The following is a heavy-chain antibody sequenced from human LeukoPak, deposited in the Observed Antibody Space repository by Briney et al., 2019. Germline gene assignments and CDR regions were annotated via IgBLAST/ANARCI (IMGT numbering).Heavy chain of an antibody. CDR1: GASVSGSPYY. Sequence: SETLSLTCTVSGASVSGSPYYWGWIRQPPGKGLEWIGSIYSSGSTYYNASLQSRVTISVDTSKNQFSLKLSSVTAADTAVYYCARPSLPRSYYYGSGSYSYWGQGTLVTVSS. CDR3: ARPSLPRSYYYGSGSYSY. J-gene: IGHJ4*02. D-gene: IGHD3-10*01. V-gene: IGHV4-39*07. CDR2: IYSSGST.